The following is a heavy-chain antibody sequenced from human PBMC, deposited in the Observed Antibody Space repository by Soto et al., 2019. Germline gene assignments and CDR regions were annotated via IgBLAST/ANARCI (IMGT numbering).Heavy chain of an antibody. CDR1: GFTFSSYS. CDR3: ARTPSGFFDGTYSYGMAV. D-gene: IGHD3-9*01. Sequence: GGSLRLSCAASGFTFSSYSMNWVRQAPGKGLEWVSSISSSSSYIYYADSVKGRFTISRDNAKNSLYLQMNSLRAEDTAVYYCARTPSGFFDGTYSYGMAVGGQGTTVPVSS. J-gene: IGHJ6*02. CDR2: ISSSSSYI. V-gene: IGHV3-21*01.